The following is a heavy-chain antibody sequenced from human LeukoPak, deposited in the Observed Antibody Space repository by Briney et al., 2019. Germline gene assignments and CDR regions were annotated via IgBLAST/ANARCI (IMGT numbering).Heavy chain of an antibody. V-gene: IGHV3-48*01. J-gene: IGHJ4*02. CDR2: ISSSSSNI. Sequence: GGSLRLSCAASGFTFNNYSMNWVRQAPGKGLEWVSYISSSSSNIYYIDSVKGRFTISRDNAKKTLYLQMNSLRAEDTAVYYCARDSVGWPRAYFDYWGRGTLVTASS. CDR1: GFTFNNYS. CDR3: ARDSVGWPRAYFDY. D-gene: IGHD1-26*01.